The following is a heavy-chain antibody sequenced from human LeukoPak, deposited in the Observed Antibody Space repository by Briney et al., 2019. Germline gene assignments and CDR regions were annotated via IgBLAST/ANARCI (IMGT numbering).Heavy chain of an antibody. CDR3: ARDRGSGSNPGWFDP. D-gene: IGHD6-19*01. CDR2: ISDSGGNT. CDR1: GFTFSSYA. J-gene: IGHJ5*02. V-gene: IGHV3-23*01. Sequence: GGSLRPSCAASGFTFSSYAMSWVRQAPGKGLEWVSSISDSGGNTYYRDPVRGRFTISRDNSRNTLYLQLNSLTAEDTAIYYCARDRGSGSNPGWFDPWGHGTLVTVSS.